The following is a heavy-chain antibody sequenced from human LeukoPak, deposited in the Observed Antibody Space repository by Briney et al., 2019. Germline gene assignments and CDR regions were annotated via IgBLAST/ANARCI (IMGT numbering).Heavy chain of an antibody. CDR3: AREKGDYSSGWYDY. CDR2: ISYDGSNK. D-gene: IGHD6-19*01. CDR1: GFTFSSYA. V-gene: IGHV3-30-3*01. J-gene: IGHJ4*02. Sequence: GRSLRLSCAASGFTFSSYAMHWVRQAPGKGLEWVAVISYDGSNKYYADSVKGRFTISRDNSKNTLYLQMNSLRAEDTAVYYCAREKGDYSSGWYDYWGQGTLVTVSS.